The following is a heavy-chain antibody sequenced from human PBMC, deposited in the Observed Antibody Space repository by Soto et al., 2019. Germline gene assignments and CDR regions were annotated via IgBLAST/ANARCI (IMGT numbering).Heavy chain of an antibody. Sequence: PGGSLRLSCTASGFTFSNYWMTWVRQAPGKGLEWVANIKEDGSEKYFVDSVKGRFTISKDNAKNSLYLQMNSLRVEDTAVYYCARCSSGSYYIDYYYYYGMDVWGQGTTVTVSS. CDR1: GFTFSNYW. J-gene: IGHJ6*02. CDR2: IKEDGSEK. CDR3: ARCSSGSYYIDYYYYYGMDV. D-gene: IGHD3-10*01. V-gene: IGHV3-7*04.